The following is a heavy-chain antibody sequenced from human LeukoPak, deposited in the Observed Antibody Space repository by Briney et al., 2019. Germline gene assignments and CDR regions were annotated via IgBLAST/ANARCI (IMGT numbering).Heavy chain of an antibody. J-gene: IGHJ4*02. CDR1: GFTLSNFG. CDR3: ASTNYYDPSHHS. D-gene: IGHD3-22*01. CDR2: ISYDGSKK. Sequence: GGSLRLSCAATGFTLSNFGMHCVRQAPGKGLVWVAVISYDGSKKYYSDSVKGRFTISRDNSKNTVYLQMNTLRPEDTALYYCASTNYYDPSHHSWGQGTLVTVSS. V-gene: IGHV3-30*03.